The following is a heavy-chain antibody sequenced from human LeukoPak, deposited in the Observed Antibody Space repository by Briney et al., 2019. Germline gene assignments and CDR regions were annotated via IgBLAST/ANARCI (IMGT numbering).Heavy chain of an antibody. CDR1: GASVSNYY. V-gene: IGHV4-59*08. CDR3: ARHHDGGPKLRLDF. J-gene: IGHJ4*02. Sequence: SETLSLTCRVSGASVSNYYWSWIRQSPGKGLEWIGFFHYSGSANYNPSLNSRVTTSIDTSMNQLSLTLVSVTAADTAVYFCARHHDGGPKLRLDFWGLGVLVTVSS. CDR2: FHYSGSA. D-gene: IGHD2-15*01.